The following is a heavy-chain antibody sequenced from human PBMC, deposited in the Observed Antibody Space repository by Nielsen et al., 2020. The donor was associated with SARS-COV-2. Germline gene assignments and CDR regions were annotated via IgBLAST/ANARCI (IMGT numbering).Heavy chain of an antibody. CDR3: ATTGTRDYYYYYYMDV. CDR2: INAGNGNT. V-gene: IGHV1-3*01. D-gene: IGHD1-1*01. CDR1: GYTFTSYA. J-gene: IGHJ6*03. Sequence: ASVKVSCKASGYTFTSYAMHWVRQAPGQRLEWMGWINAGNGNTKYSQKFQGRVTITRDTSASTAYMELSSLRSEDTAVYYCATTGTRDYYYYYYMDVWGKGTTVIVSS.